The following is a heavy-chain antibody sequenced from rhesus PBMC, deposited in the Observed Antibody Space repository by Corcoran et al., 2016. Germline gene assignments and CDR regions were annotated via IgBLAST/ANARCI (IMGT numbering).Heavy chain of an antibody. CDR1: GFLLTTSGMG. V-gene: IGHV2-174*01. D-gene: IGHD2-15*01. CDR3: ARGVVLTAPTEYFEF. CDR2: IYWYVDK. Sequence: QVTLKESGPALVKPTQTITLTCTFSGFLLTTSGMGVGWIRQPPGKALEWLALIYWYVDKRYSKSLKSRLTISKDNSKNQVVLTMTNMDPVDTATYYCARGVVLTAPTEYFEFWGQGALVTVSS. J-gene: IGHJ1*01.